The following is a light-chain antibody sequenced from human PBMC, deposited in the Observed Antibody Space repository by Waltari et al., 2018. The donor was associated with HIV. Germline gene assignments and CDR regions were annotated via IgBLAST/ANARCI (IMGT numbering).Light chain of an antibody. V-gene: IGKV1-5*03. Sequence: DIQMTQSPSTLSASVGDRVTITCRASQGISSWLAWYQQKPGKAPQLLIYQASSLESGVLSRFSGSVSGTEFTLTISSLQPDDFATYYCQQYNSYSQTFGQGTKLEIK. CDR3: QQYNSYSQT. J-gene: IGKJ2*01. CDR1: QGISSW. CDR2: QAS.